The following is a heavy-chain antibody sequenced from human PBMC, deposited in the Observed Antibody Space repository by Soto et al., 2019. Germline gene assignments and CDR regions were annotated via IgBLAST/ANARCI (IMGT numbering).Heavy chain of an antibody. V-gene: IGHV4-30-2*01. D-gene: IGHD1-1*01. Sequence: SETLSLTCAVSGGSISSGGYSWSWIRQPPGKGLEWIGYIYHSGSTYYNPSPKSRVTISVDRSKNQFSLKLSSVTAADTAVYYCARGNPVPLDYWGQGTLVTVSS. CDR3: ARGNPVPLDY. CDR1: GGSISSGGYS. J-gene: IGHJ4*02. CDR2: IYHSGST.